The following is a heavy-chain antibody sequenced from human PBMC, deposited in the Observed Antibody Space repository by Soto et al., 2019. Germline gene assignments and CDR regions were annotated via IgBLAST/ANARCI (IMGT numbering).Heavy chain of an antibody. CDR3: ERIRRADAGAYHSDV. Sequence: PSETLSLTCTVSGGSISSSSYYWGWIRQPPGKGLEWIGSIYYSGSTYYNPSLKSRVTISVDTSKNQFSLKLSSVTAADTAVYYCERIRRADAGAYHSDVWGQGTTVTVYS. D-gene: IGHD2-2*01. CDR1: GGSISSSSYY. J-gene: IGHJ6*02. CDR2: IYYSGST. V-gene: IGHV4-39*01.